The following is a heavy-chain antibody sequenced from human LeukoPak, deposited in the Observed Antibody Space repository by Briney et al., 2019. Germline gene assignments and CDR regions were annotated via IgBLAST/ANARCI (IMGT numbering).Heavy chain of an antibody. CDR3: AIDENNLFDH. V-gene: IGHV3-21*04. CDR2: ISSGSSNI. CDR1: GFTFSRYT. J-gene: IGHJ4*02. D-gene: IGHD2/OR15-2a*01. Sequence: GGSLRLSCAASGFTFSRYTMNWVRQAPGKGLEWVSSISSGSSNIHYADSVKGRFTISRDNAKNSLYLQMNSLRAEDTAVYYCAIDENNLFDHWGQGTLVTVSS.